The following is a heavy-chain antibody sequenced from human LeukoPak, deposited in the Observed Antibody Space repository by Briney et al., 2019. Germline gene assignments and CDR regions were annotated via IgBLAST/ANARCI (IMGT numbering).Heavy chain of an antibody. CDR2: IGTAGGT. Sequence: GGSLRLSCAASGFTFSSYDMHWVRQATGKGLEWVSAIGTAGGTYYPGSVKGRFTISRENAKNSLYLQMNSLRAGDTAVYYCARGITGTTTWFDPWGQGTLVTVSS. V-gene: IGHV3-13*01. CDR1: GFTFSSYD. D-gene: IGHD1-7*01. CDR3: ARGITGTTTWFDP. J-gene: IGHJ5*02.